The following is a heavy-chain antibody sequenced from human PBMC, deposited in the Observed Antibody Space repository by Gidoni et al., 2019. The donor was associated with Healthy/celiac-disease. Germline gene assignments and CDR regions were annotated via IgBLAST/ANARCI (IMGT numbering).Heavy chain of an antibody. CDR3: AKGRAPPDYDFWSGYSHYFDY. CDR1: GFTFSSYA. D-gene: IGHD3-3*01. J-gene: IGHJ4*02. CDR2: ISGSGGST. Sequence: EVQLLESGGGLVQPGGSLRLSCAASGFTFSSYAMSWVRQAPGKGLEWVSAISGSGGSTYYADSVKGRFTISRDNSKNTLYLQMNSLRAEDTAVYYCAKGRAPPDYDFWSGYSHYFDYWGQGTLVTVSS. V-gene: IGHV3-23*01.